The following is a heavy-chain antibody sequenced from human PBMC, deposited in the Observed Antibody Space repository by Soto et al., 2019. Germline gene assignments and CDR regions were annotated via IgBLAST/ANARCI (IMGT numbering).Heavy chain of an antibody. CDR3: ARLRYFDWLTRGLDY. J-gene: IGHJ4*02. V-gene: IGHV3-48*01. D-gene: IGHD3-9*01. CDR1: GFTFSSYS. Sequence: GGSLRLSCAASGFTFSSYSMNWVRQAPGKGLEWVSYISSSSSTIYYADSVKGRFTISRDNAKNSLYLQMNSLRAEDTAVYYCARLRYFDWLTRGLDYWGQGTLVTVSS. CDR2: ISSSSSTI.